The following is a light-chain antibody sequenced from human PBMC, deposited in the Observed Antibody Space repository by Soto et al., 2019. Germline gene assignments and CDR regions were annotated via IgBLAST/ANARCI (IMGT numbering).Light chain of an antibody. CDR2: AAS. CDR3: QQLNSLFT. Sequence: IQVTQSPSPLSASVGNRVTITCRASRGITNYLAWYHQKPGKAPKLLIYAASTLQSGVPSRFSGSGSGTDFTLTISSLQPEDFGTYYCQQLNSLFTFGPGTKVDIK. V-gene: IGKV1-9*01. CDR1: RGITNY. J-gene: IGKJ3*01.